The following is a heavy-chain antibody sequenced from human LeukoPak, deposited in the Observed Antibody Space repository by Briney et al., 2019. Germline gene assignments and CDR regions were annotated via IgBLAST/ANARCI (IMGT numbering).Heavy chain of an antibody. Sequence: PGGSLRLSCAASGFTFSSYWMHWVRQAPGKGLEWVSSISSSSSYIYYADSVKGRFTISRDNAKNSLYLQMNSLRAEDTAVYYCARARTYYYDSSGYYGPYYFDYWGQGTLVTVSS. CDR1: GFTFSSYW. D-gene: IGHD3-22*01. CDR3: ARARTYYYDSSGYYGPYYFDY. CDR2: ISSSSSYI. V-gene: IGHV3-21*01. J-gene: IGHJ4*02.